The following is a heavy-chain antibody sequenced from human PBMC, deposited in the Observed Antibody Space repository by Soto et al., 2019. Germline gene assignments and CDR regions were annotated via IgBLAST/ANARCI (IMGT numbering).Heavy chain of an antibody. CDR2: INPNSGGT. V-gene: IGHV1-2*02. CDR3: AKAKGYYDPFPSYYYYYGMDV. J-gene: IGHJ6*02. CDR1: GYTFTGYY. D-gene: IGHD3-22*01. Sequence: ASVKVSCKASGYTFTGYYMHWVRQAPGQGLEWMGWINPNSGGTNYAQKFQGRVTMTRDTSISTAYMELSRLRSDDTAVYYCAKAKGYYDPFPSYYYYYGMDVWGQGTTVTVSS.